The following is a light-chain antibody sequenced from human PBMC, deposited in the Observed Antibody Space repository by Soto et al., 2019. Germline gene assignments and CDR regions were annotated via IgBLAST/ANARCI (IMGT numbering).Light chain of an antibody. CDR3: QQYYSYSSGT. V-gene: IGKV1-8*01. Sequence: AIRMTQSPSSFSASTGDRVTITCRVSQGISSYLAWYQQKPGKAPKLLIYAASTLQSGVPSRFSGSGSGTDFTLTISCLQSEDFATYYCQQYYSYSSGTFGQGTRLEIK. J-gene: IGKJ5*01. CDR1: QGISSY. CDR2: AAS.